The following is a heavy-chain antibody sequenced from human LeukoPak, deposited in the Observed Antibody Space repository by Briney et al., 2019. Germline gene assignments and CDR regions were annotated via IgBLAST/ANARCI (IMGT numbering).Heavy chain of an antibody. CDR2: ISGSGSST. J-gene: IGHJ4*02. CDR3: AKDGPGIVATTTYYFDY. CDR1: GFTFSSSA. V-gene: IGHV3-23*01. D-gene: IGHD5-12*01. Sequence: AGGSLRLSCAASGFTFSSSAMSWVRQAPGKGLERVSAISGSGSSTYYSDSVKGRFTISRDNSKNTLFLQMSSLRAEDTAVYYCAKDGPGIVATTTYYFDYWGQGTLVTVSS.